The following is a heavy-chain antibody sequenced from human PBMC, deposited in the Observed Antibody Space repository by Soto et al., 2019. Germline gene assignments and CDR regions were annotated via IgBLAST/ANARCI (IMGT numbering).Heavy chain of an antibody. CDR3: AKDIYRNMDSMWGTYTPGNAFDI. J-gene: IGHJ3*02. CDR1: GFTFSSYG. D-gene: IGHD3-16*01. CDR2: ISDSGGST. Sequence: EVQLLESGGGLVQPGGSLRLSCTASGFTFSSYGMSWVRQAPGKGLEWVSVISDSGGSTYYADSVKGRFTISRDISKNTLYLQMNSLRAEDTAVYYCAKDIYRNMDSMWGTYTPGNAFDIWGQGTMVTVSS. V-gene: IGHV3-23*01.